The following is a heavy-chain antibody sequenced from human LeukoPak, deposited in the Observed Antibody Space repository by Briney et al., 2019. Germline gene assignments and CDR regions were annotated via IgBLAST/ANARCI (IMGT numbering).Heavy chain of an antibody. Sequence: GGSLRLSCAASGFTVSSNYMSWVRQAPGKGLEWVSVIYSGGSTYYADSVKGRFTISRDNSKNTLYLQMNSLRAEDTAVYYCARDKAVAGNYYGMDVWGQGTTVTVSS. CDR1: GFTVSSNY. CDR2: IYSGGST. V-gene: IGHV3-53*01. D-gene: IGHD6-19*01. CDR3: ARDKAVAGNYYGMDV. J-gene: IGHJ6*02.